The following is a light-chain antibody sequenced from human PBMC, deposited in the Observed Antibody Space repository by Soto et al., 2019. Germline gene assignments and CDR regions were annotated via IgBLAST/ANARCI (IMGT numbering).Light chain of an antibody. CDR3: SSYTSSSTPGV. V-gene: IGLV2-14*01. CDR2: DVS. CDR1: SSDVGGYNY. Sequence: QSALTQPASVSRSPGQSITISCTGTSSDVGGYNYVSWYQQHPGKAPKLMIYDVSNRPSGVSNRFSGSKSGNTASLTISGLQAEDEADYYCSSYTSSSTPGVFGTGTKVTVL. J-gene: IGLJ1*01.